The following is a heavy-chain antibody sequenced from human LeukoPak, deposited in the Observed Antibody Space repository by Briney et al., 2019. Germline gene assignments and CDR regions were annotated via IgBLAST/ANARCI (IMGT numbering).Heavy chain of an antibody. CDR3: ARDSERRYGGNSGLGYYYYYTDV. J-gene: IGHJ6*03. CDR2: ISAYNGNT. CDR1: GYTFTSYG. D-gene: IGHD4-23*01. V-gene: IGHV1-18*01. Sequence: GASVKVSCKASGYTFTSYGISWVRQAPGQGLEWMGWISAYNGNTNYAQKLQGRVTMTTDTSTSTAYMELRSLRSDDTAVYYCARDSERRYGGNSGLGYYYYYTDVWGKGTTVTVSS.